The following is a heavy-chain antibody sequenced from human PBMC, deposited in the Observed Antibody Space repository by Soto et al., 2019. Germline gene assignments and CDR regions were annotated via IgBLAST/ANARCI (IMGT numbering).Heavy chain of an antibody. Sequence: AGGSLRLSCAASGFTFSSYAMSWVRQAPGKGLEWVSAISGSGGSTYYADSVKGRFTISRDNSKNTLYLQMNSLRAEDTAVYYCAKGELPYYDFWSGYSARTYYYYGMDVWGQGTSVTGSS. CDR2: ISGSGGST. CDR1: GFTFSSYA. J-gene: IGHJ6*01. D-gene: IGHD3-3*01. V-gene: IGHV3-23*01. CDR3: AKGELPYYDFWSGYSARTYYYYGMDV.